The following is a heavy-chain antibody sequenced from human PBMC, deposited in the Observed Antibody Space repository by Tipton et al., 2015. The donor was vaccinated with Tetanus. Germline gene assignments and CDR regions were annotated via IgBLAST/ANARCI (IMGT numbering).Heavy chain of an antibody. CDR1: GFTFSSHS. V-gene: IGHV3-48*02. D-gene: IGHD1-7*01. Sequence: GSLRLSCAVSGFTFSSHSMNWVRQAPGKGLEWVSYISGSSDSIYYADSVKGRFTISRDNGKNSLYLQMNSLRDEDTAVYYCGRALGSGTTVASGHWGQGSLVTVSS. J-gene: IGHJ4*02. CDR3: GRALGSGTTVASGH. CDR2: ISGSSDSI.